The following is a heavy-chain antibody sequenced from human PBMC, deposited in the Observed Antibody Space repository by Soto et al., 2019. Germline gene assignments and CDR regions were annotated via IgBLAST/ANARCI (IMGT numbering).Heavy chain of an antibody. CDR2: ISGSGDNT. CDR1: GFTFSSYA. J-gene: IGHJ4*02. CDR3: AKGGSGWSQEPIDY. D-gene: IGHD6-19*01. Sequence: PGGSLRLSCAASGFTFSSYAMTWVRPAPGKGLEWVSAISGSGDNTYYADSVKGRFTISRDNSKNTLYLQMNSLRAEDTAVYYCAKGGSGWSQEPIDYWGQGTLVTVSS. V-gene: IGHV3-23*01.